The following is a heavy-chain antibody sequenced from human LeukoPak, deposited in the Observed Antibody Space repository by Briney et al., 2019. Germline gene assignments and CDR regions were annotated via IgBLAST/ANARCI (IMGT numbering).Heavy chain of an antibody. CDR3: AKRMGPSIAATDLDY. Sequence: PGGSLRLSCAASGFTFSSYSMNWVRQAPGKGLEWVSSISSSSSYIYYADSVKGRFTTSRDNAKNTLYLQMNSLRGEDTAVYYCAKRMGPSIAATDLDYWGQGTLVTVSS. D-gene: IGHD6-13*01. J-gene: IGHJ4*02. CDR2: ISSSSSYI. CDR1: GFTFSSYS. V-gene: IGHV3-21*01.